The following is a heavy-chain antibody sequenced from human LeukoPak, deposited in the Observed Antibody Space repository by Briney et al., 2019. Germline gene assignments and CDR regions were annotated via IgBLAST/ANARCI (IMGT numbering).Heavy chain of an antibody. CDR1: GGSISSYY. J-gene: IGHJ4*02. D-gene: IGHD5-12*01. Sequence: PSETLSLTCTVSGGSISSYYWSWIRQPPGKGLEWIGYIYYSGSINYNPSLKSRVTISVDTSKNQFSLKLSSVTAADTAVYYCARHTGYSGYDFDYWGQGTLVTVSS. CDR2: IYYSGSI. V-gene: IGHV4-59*01. CDR3: ARHTGYSGYDFDY.